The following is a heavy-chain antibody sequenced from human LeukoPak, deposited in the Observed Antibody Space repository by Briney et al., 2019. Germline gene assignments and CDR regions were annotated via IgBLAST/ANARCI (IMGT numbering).Heavy chain of an antibody. V-gene: IGHV7-4-1*02. J-gene: IGHJ5*02. Sequence: APVKVSCKASGYTFTSYAMNWVRQAPGQGLEWMGWINTNTGNPTYAQGFTGRFVFSLDTSVSTAYLQISSLKAEDTAVYYCARGGDYYGSGSSTNWFDPWGQGTLVTVSS. CDR1: GYTFTSYA. CDR2: INTNTGNP. CDR3: ARGGDYYGSGSSTNWFDP. D-gene: IGHD3-10*01.